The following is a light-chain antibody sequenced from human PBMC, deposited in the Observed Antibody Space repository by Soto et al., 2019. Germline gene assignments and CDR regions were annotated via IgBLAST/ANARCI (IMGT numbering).Light chain of an antibody. CDR1: QIVGSK. CDR3: QQYNNRPPLT. J-gene: IGKJ4*01. V-gene: IGKV3-15*01. Sequence: EIVMTQSPATLSVSPGERATLSCRASQIVGSKLAWYKQKPGQAPRLLIYGASTRATGIPARFSGSGSGTEFTLTISSLQSEDFAVYYCQQYNNRPPLTFGGGTKVEIK. CDR2: GAS.